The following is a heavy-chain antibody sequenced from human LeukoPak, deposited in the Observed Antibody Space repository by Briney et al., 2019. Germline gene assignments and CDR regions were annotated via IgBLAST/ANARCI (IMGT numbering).Heavy chain of an antibody. CDR3: ARDPEEYDFWSGYSRGPTFDP. CDR2: INSDGSIT. J-gene: IGHJ5*02. Sequence: LRLSRAASGFTFSSYWMHWVRQAPGKGLVWVSRINSDGSITRYADSVKGRFTISRDNAKNTLFLQMNSPRAEDTAVYHCARDPEEYDFWSGYSRGPTFDPWGQGTLVTVSS. CDR1: GFTFSSYW. V-gene: IGHV3-74*01. D-gene: IGHD3-3*01.